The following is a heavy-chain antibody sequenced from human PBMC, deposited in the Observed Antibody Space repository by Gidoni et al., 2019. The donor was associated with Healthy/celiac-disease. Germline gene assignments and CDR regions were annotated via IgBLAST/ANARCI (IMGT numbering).Heavy chain of an antibody. CDR1: GFTFSNYA. Sequence: QVQVVGSGGGVVQHGRSLRLYCGASGFTFSNYAMPWVRQAPGKGMEWVAVISYDGSNNNYADSVKGRFTISRDNSKNTLYLQMNSLRDEDTAVYYCARDRDYFGSGNYYSDDYGMDVWGQGTTVSVSS. CDR3: ARDRDYFGSGNYYSDDYGMDV. CDR2: ISYDGSNN. J-gene: IGHJ6*02. V-gene: IGHV3-30-3*01. D-gene: IGHD3-10*01.